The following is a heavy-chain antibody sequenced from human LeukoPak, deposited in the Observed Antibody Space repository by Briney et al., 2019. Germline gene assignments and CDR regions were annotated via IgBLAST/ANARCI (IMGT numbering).Heavy chain of an antibody. Sequence: YDMSWVRQPPGKGLEWIGSIYYSGSTYYNPSLKSRVTISVDTSKNQFSLKLSSVTAADTAVYYCARRMSGSRFTDYFDYWGQGTLVTVSS. V-gene: IGHV4-39*01. J-gene: IGHJ4*02. CDR1: YD. D-gene: IGHD1-26*01. CDR2: IYYSGST. CDR3: ARRMSGSRFTDYFDY.